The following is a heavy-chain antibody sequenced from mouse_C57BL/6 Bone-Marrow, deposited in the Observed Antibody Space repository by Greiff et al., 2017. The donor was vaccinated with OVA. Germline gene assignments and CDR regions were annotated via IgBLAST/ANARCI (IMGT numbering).Heavy chain of an antibody. D-gene: IGHD2-5*01. CDR1: GFTFSDYY. V-gene: IGHV5-12*01. J-gene: IGHJ2*01. CDR3: ARRGSNYGEVFDY. CDR2: ISNGGGST. Sequence: EVKLVESGGGLVQPGGSLKLSCAASGFTFSDYYMYWVRQTPEKRLEWVAYISNGGGSTYYPDTVKGRFTISRDNAKNTLYLQMGRLKSEDTAMYYCARRGSNYGEVFDYWGQGTTLTVSS.